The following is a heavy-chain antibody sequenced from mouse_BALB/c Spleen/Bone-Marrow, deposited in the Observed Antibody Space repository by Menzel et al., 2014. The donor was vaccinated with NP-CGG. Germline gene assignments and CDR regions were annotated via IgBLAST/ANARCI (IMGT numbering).Heavy chain of an antibody. CDR3: ASRAY. CDR2: ISSGSSTI. V-gene: IGHV5-17*02. Sequence: EVKLVESGGGLVQPGGSRKLSCAASGFTFSSFGMHWVRQAPEKGLEWVAYISSGSSTIYYADTVKGRFTISRDNPKNTLFLQMTSLRSEDTAMYYYASRAYWGQGTLVTVSA. CDR1: GFTFSSFG. J-gene: IGHJ3*01.